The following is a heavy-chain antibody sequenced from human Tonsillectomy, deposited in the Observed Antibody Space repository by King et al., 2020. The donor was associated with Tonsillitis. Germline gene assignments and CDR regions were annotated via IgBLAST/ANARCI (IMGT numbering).Heavy chain of an antibody. Sequence: VQLQQWGAGLLKPSETLSLTCAVYGGSFSGYYWSWIRQPPGKGLEWIGEINHSGSTNYNPSLKSRVTISVDTSKNQFSLKLSSVTAADTAVYYCARKSRIGGWYVGYFDYWGQGTLVTVSS. CDR2: INHSGST. D-gene: IGHD6-19*01. V-gene: IGHV4-34*01. J-gene: IGHJ4*02. CDR1: GGSFSGYY. CDR3: ARKSRIGGWYVGYFDY.